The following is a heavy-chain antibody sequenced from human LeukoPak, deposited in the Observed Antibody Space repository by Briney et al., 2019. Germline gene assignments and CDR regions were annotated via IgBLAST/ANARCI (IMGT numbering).Heavy chain of an antibody. CDR1: GFTVSSNY. V-gene: IGHV3-30-3*01. CDR3: ARAVPPAGSGYLDHFDY. Sequence: GSLRLSCAVSGFTVSSNYMSWVRQAPGKGLEWVAVISYDGSNKYYADSVKGRFTISRDNSKNTLYLQMNSLRAEDTAVYYCARAVPPAGSGYLDHFDYWGQGTLVTVSS. CDR2: ISYDGSNK. D-gene: IGHD3-22*01. J-gene: IGHJ4*02.